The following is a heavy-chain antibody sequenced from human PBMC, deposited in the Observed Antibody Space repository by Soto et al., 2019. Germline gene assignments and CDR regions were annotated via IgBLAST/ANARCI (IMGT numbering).Heavy chain of an antibody. V-gene: IGHV4-39*02. CDR1: GGSISSSSYY. Sequence: PSETLSLTCTVSGGSISSSSYYWGWIRQPPGKGLEWIGSIYYSGSTYYNPSLKSRVTISVDTSKNQFSLKLSSVTAADTAVYNCARDPYYYDSSGYYHGDYWGQGTLVTVSS. J-gene: IGHJ4*02. CDR3: ARDPYYYDSSGYYHGDY. D-gene: IGHD3-22*01. CDR2: IYYSGST.